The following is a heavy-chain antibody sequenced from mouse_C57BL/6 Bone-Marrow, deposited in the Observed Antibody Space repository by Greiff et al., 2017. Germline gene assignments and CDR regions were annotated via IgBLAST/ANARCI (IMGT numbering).Heavy chain of an antibody. D-gene: IGHD1-1*01. CDR3: TRSMVVAHWYFDV. Sequence: VQLQQSGAELVRPGASVTLSCKASGYTFTDYEMHWVKQTPVHGLEWIGAIDPETGGTAYNQKFKGKAILTADKSSSTAYRELRSLTSEDSAVYYCTRSMVVAHWYFDVWGTGTTVTVSS. CDR2: IDPETGGT. CDR1: GYTFTDYE. J-gene: IGHJ1*03. V-gene: IGHV1-15*01.